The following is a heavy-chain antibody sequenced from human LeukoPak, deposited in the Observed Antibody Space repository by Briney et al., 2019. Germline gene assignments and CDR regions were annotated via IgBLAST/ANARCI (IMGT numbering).Heavy chain of an antibody. CDR2: IYYSGST. D-gene: IGHD2-2*01. J-gene: IGHJ3*02. CDR1: GGSISSGDYY. CDR3: ARRCSNASCHKGAFDI. V-gene: IGHV4-30-4*08. Sequence: TSETLSLTCTVSGGSISSGDYYWSWIRQPPGKGLEWIGYIYYSGSTYYNPSLKSRVTISRDTSKNQFSLKLSSATAADTAVYYCARRCSNASCHKGAFDIWGQGTMVTVSS.